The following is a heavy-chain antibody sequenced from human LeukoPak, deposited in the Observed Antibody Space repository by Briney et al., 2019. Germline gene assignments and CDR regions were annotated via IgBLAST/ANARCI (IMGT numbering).Heavy chain of an antibody. CDR2: IYPGDSNT. D-gene: IGHD3-22*01. CDR1: GYSFNSYW. CDR3: ARRAYYESSGSFDC. Sequence: GESLKIFCKGSGYSFNSYWIGWVRQMPGKGLEWMGIIYPGDSNTRYSPSFQGQVTISADKSISTAYLQWNSLKASDTAMYYCARRAYYESSGSFDCRGQGTMVTVAS. J-gene: IGHJ4*02. V-gene: IGHV5-51*01.